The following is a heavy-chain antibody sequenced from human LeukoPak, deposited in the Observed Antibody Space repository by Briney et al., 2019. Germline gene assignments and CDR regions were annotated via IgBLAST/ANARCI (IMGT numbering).Heavy chain of an antibody. D-gene: IGHD5-18*01. J-gene: IGHJ5*02. CDR1: GFTFSSYS. Sequence: PGGSLRLSCAASGFTFSSYSMNWVRQAPGKGPEWVSYISSSSSTIYYADSVKGRFTISRDNAKNSLYLQMNSLRAEDTAVYYCARDSGFFATAMVTVDPWGQGTLVTVSS. CDR3: ARDSGFFATAMVTVDP. V-gene: IGHV3-48*01. CDR2: ISSSSSTI.